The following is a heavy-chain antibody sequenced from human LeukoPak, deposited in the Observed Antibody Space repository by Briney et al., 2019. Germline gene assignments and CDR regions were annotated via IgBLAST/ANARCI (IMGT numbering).Heavy chain of an antibody. CDR3: VRLRRNSDRSYYYYYYDS. CDR1: GLTFSDYS. D-gene: IGHD3-10*01. V-gene: IGHV3-21*01. CDR2: INPTSTSI. Sequence: GGSLRLSCVASGLTFSDYSINWVRRAPGEGRKWVSSINPTSTSIYYADAVRGRFTISRDNAKSSLYLQMDSLRAEDTAVYYCVRLRRNSDRSYYYYYYDSWGQGILVTVSS. J-gene: IGHJ5*01.